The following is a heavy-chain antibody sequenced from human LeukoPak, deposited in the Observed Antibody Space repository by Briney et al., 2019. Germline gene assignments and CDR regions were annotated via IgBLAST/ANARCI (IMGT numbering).Heavy chain of an antibody. J-gene: IGHJ4*02. Sequence: GGSLRLSCAASGFTFSSYSMNWVRQAPGKGLEWVSSISSSSSYIYYADSVKGRFTISRDNAKNSLYLQMNSRRAEDTAVYYCARVGTYDFWSGYYFDYWGQGTLVTVSS. CDR1: GFTFSSYS. CDR2: ISSSSSYI. CDR3: ARVGTYDFWSGYYFDY. D-gene: IGHD3-3*01. V-gene: IGHV3-21*01.